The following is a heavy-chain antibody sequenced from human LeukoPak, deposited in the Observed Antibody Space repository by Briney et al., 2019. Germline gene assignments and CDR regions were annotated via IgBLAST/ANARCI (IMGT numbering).Heavy chain of an antibody. J-gene: IGHJ4*02. Sequence: KPSETLSLTCTVSGGSISSGSYYWSWIRQPAGKGLEWIGRIYTSGSTNYNPSLKSRVTISVDTSKNQFSLKLSSVTAADTAVYYCARDSGYYYDSSGYYTYWGQGTLVTVSS. V-gene: IGHV4-61*02. D-gene: IGHD3-22*01. CDR1: GGSISSGSYY. CDR3: ARDSGYYYDSSGYYTY. CDR2: IYTSGST.